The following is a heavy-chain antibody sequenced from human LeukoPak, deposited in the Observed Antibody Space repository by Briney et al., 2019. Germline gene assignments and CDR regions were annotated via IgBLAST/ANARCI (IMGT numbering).Heavy chain of an antibody. D-gene: IGHD1-26*01. Sequence: GRSLRLSCAASGFTFNNFGFHWVRQAPGKGLEWVSFISYDGDTKSYADSVKGRFTISRDSSKNTLYLQMNSLRDEDTGFYYCARDRIVGASFDYWGQGSLITVSS. CDR3: ARDRIVGASFDY. J-gene: IGHJ4*02. CDR1: GFTFNNFG. V-gene: IGHV3-30-3*01. CDR2: ISYDGDTK.